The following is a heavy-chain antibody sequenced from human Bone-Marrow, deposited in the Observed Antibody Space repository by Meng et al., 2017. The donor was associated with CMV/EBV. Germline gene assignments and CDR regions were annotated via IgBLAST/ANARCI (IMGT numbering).Heavy chain of an antibody. CDR2: INPNSGDT. V-gene: IGHV1-2*02. CDR1: GNSFTGYY. Sequence: GKASGNSFTGYYIHWVRQAPGQGLEWMGWINPNSGDTDYAQKFQGRVTMTRDTSISTAYMELSRLRSVDTAVYYCARYSSSSWWFDPWGQGTLVTVSS. CDR3: ARYSSSSWWFDP. J-gene: IGHJ5*02. D-gene: IGHD6-6*01.